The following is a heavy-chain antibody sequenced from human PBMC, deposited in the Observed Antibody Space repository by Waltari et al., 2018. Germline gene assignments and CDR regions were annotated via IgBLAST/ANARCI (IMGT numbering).Heavy chain of an antibody. CDR2: IYGSGGST. CDR1: GGSISSNY. D-gene: IGHD4-4*01. CDR3: ARHSNYWYFDI. Sequence: QVQLQESGPGLVKPSATLSLTCAVSGGSISSNYWSWIRQPPGKGLEWIGRIYGSGGSTDYNPSLRSRVTISTDTSKKQFSLKLRSVTAADTAMYYCARHSNYWYFDIWGPGTPITISS. V-gene: IGHV4-59*08. J-gene: IGHJ2*01.